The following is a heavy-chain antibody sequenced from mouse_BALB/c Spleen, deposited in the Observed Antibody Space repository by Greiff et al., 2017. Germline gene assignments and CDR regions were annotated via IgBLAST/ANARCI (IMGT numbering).Heavy chain of an antibody. D-gene: IGHD1-1*01. V-gene: IGHV1S126*01. J-gene: IGHJ2*01. Sequence: QVQLQQSGPQLVRPGASVKISCKASGYSFTSYWMHWVKQRPGQGLEWIGMIDPSDSETRLNQKFKDKATLTVDKSSSTAYMQLSSPTSEDSAVYYCARPYGSSYDYWGQGTTLTVSS. CDR1: GYSFTSYW. CDR3: ARPYGSSYDY. CDR2: IDPSDSET.